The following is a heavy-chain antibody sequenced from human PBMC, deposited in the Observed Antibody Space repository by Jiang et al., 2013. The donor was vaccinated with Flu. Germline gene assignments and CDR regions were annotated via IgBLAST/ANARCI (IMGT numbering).Heavy chain of an antibody. CDR2: IIPIFGTA. CDR1: GGTFSSYA. Sequence: SGAEVKKPGSSVKVSCKASGGTFSSYAISWVRQAPGQGLEWMGGIIPIFGTANYAQKFQGRVTITADESTSTAYMELSSLRSEDTAVYYCARGETYYYDSSPEAGFDYWGQGTLVTVSS. J-gene: IGHJ4*02. CDR3: ARGETYYYDSSPEAGFDY. V-gene: IGHV1-69*01. D-gene: IGHD3-22*01.